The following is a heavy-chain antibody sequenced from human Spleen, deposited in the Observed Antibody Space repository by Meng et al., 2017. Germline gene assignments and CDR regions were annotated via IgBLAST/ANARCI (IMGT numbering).Heavy chain of an antibody. V-gene: IGHV4-4*02. CDR2: IYHSGRT. CDR3: ARDVGVIPHSYDY. D-gene: IGHD3-16*02. Sequence: QVQLQESGPGLVKPSGTLSLTCAVSGGSISSNHWWSWVRQPPGKGLEWIGEIYHSGRTNYHTSLKSRVTISVDKSKNQFSLKLSSVTAADTAVYYCARDVGVIPHSYDYWGQGTLVTVSS. J-gene: IGHJ4*02. CDR1: GGSISSNHW.